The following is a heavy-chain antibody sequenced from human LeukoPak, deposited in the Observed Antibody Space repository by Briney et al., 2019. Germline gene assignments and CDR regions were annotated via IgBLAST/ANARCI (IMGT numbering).Heavy chain of an antibody. D-gene: IGHD3-22*01. CDR3: ARGPYGSSGYYMGIEYFQH. CDR2: INHSGST. CDR1: GFTFSSYS. Sequence: GSLRLSCAASGFTFSSYSMNWVRQAPGKGLEWIGEINHSGSTNYNPSLKSRVTISVDTSKNQFSLKLSSVTAADTAVYYCARGPYGSSGYYMGIEYFQHWGQGTLVTVSS. J-gene: IGHJ1*01. V-gene: IGHV4-34*01.